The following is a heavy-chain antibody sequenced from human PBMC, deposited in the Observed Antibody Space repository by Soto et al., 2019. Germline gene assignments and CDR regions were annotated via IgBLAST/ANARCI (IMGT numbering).Heavy chain of an antibody. Sequence: PSDTLSLTCTVSSASISTTIYSWSWIRQPPGKGLEWIGYIYHSGSTYYNPSLKSRVTISVDRSKNQFSLKLSSVTAADTAVYYCAGGIAARPLGYWGQGTLVTVS. D-gene: IGHD6-6*01. J-gene: IGHJ4*02. CDR1: SASISTTIYS. CDR2: IYHSGST. CDR3: AGGIAARPLGY. V-gene: IGHV4-30-2*01.